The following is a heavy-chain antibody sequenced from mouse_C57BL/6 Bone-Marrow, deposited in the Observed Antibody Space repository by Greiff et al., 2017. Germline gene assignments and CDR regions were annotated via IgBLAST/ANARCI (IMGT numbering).Heavy chain of an antibody. CDR1: GYTFTEYT. J-gene: IGHJ3*01. Sequence: VKLMESGAELVKPGASVKLSCKASGYTFTEYTIHWVKQRSGQGLEWIGWFYPGSGSIKYNEKFKDKATLTADKSSSTVYRELSRLTSEDSAVYFCARHYGSSYGFAYWGQGTLVTVSA. V-gene: IGHV1-62-2*01. D-gene: IGHD1-1*01. CDR2: FYPGSGSI. CDR3: ARHYGSSYGFAY.